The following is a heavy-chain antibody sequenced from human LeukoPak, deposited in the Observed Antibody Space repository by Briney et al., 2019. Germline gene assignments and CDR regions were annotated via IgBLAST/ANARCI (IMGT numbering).Heavy chain of an antibody. D-gene: IGHD3-22*01. CDR2: IYYSGST. V-gene: IGHV4-59*01. CDR3: ARESSSGYFYAFDI. CDR1: GGSISSYY. J-gene: IGHJ3*02. Sequence: SETLSLTCTVSGGSISSYYWSWIRQPPGKGLEWIGYIYYSGSTNYNPSLTSRVTISVDTSKNQFSLKLSSVTAADTAVYYCARESSSGYFYAFDIWGQGTMVTVSS.